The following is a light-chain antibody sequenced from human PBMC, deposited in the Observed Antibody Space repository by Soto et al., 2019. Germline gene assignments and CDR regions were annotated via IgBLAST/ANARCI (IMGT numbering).Light chain of an antibody. CDR3: QQYDSTPLT. CDR2: WAS. CDR1: QSVLYSSNNKNY. V-gene: IGKV4-1*01. Sequence: DIVMTQSPDSLAVSLGERATINCKSSQSVLYSSNNKNYLAWYQQKPGQPPKLLIYWASTRESGVPDRFSGSGSGTDFTLTIISLQAEDVAVYYFQQYDSTPLTFGGGTKVEIK. J-gene: IGKJ4*01.